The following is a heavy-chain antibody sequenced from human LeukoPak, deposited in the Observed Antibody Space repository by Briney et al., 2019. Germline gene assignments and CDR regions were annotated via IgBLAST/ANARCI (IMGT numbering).Heavy chain of an antibody. CDR2: IIPIFGTA. V-gene: IGHV1-69*13. J-gene: IGHJ4*02. CDR1: GGTFSSYA. Sequence: VASVKVSCKASGGTFSSYAISWVRQAPGQGLEWMGGIIPIFGTANYAQKFQGRVTITADESTSTAYMELSSLRSEDTAVYYCARAPYSSSWFFDYWGQGTLVTVSS. D-gene: IGHD6-13*01. CDR3: ARAPYSSSWFFDY.